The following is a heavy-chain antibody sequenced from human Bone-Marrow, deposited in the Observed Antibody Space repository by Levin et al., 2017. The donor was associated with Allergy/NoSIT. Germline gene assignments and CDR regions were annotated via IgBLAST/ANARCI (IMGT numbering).Heavy chain of an antibody. V-gene: IGHV3-23*01. CDR3: AKAKSHLDYYGAGSYDC. CDR2: ISSSGGST. D-gene: IGHD3-10*01. Sequence: PGGSLRLSCAASGFTFYNYVMNWVRQSPGKGLEWVSGISSSGGSTYYADSVKGRFTISRDNSKNTLYLQINSLRAEDTAVYYCAKAKSHLDYYGAGSYDCWGQGTLVTVSS. J-gene: IGHJ4*02. CDR1: GFTFYNYV.